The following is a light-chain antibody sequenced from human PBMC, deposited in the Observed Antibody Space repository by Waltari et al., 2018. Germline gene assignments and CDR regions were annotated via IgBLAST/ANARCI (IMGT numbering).Light chain of an antibody. CDR3: QQYNNWQIT. V-gene: IGKV3-15*01. Sequence: EIVMTQSPATLSVSPGERATLSCRASQSVSSNLAWYQQKPGQAPRLLIYGAATRATGIAARFSGSGSGTEFTLTISSLQSEDFAVYYCQQYNNWQITFGQGTRLEIK. CDR1: QSVSSN. CDR2: GAA. J-gene: IGKJ5*01.